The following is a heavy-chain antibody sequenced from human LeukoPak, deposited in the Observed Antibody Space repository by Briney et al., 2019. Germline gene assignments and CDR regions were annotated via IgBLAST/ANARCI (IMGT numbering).Heavy chain of an antibody. Sequence: SETLSLTCAVYGGSFSGYYWSWIRQPPGKGLEWIGEINHSGSTKYNPSLKSRVTILVDTSKNQSSLKLSSVTAADTAVYYCARGAERITMVQGLYYYYYYMDVWGKGTTVTVSS. V-gene: IGHV4-34*01. CDR3: ARGAERITMVQGLYYYYYYMDV. CDR2: INHSGST. D-gene: IGHD3-10*01. J-gene: IGHJ6*03. CDR1: GGSFSGYY.